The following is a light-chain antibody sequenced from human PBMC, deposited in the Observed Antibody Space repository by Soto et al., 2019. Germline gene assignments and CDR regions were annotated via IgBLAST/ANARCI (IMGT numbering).Light chain of an antibody. V-gene: IGLV2-14*01. J-gene: IGLJ2*01. Sequence: QSALTQPASVSGSPGQSITISCTGTSSDVGGYNYVSWYQQHPGKAPKLMIYEVTNRPPGVSDRFSGSKSGNTASLTISGLQSEDEADYYCAAWDDSLNGVVFGGGTKLTVL. CDR1: SSDVGGYNY. CDR2: EVT. CDR3: AAWDDSLNGVV.